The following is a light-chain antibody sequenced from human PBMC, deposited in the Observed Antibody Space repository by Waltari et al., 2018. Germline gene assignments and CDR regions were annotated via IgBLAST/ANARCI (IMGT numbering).Light chain of an antibody. Sequence: DIQMTQSPSTLSASVGDRVTITCRASQSISSWLAWYQQKPGKAPKLLIYKASSLASGVPSRFSGSGSGTEFTLTISSLQPDDFATYYCQQYNSYSPETFGQGTRLEIK. CDR1: QSISSW. CDR2: KAS. J-gene: IGKJ5*01. CDR3: QQYNSYSPET. V-gene: IGKV1-5*03.